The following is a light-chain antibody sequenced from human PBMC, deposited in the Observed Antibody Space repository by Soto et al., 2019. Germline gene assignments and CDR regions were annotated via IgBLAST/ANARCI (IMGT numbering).Light chain of an antibody. Sequence: QSALTQPASVSGSPGQSIAISCTGSSSDVGIYNYVSWYQQHPGKVPKLIIYEVTNRPSGVSNRFSGSKSGNTASLTISGLQAEDEADYYCSSYNTRSTRVFGTGTKVTV. V-gene: IGLV2-14*01. CDR1: SSDVGIYNY. CDR3: SSYNTRSTRV. J-gene: IGLJ1*01. CDR2: EVT.